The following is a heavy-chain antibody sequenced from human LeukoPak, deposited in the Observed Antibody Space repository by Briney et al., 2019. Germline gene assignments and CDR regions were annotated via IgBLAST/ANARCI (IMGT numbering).Heavy chain of an antibody. CDR1: GGSISSSSYY. J-gene: IGHJ4*02. Sequence: PETLSLTCTVSGGSISSSSYYWGWLHQPPGKGLEWIGSIYYSGSTYYNPSLKSRVTISVDTSKNQFSLKLSPVTAADTAVYYCARSLRYFDWSARGRFDYWGQGTLGTVSS. V-gene: IGHV4-39*01. CDR2: IYYSGST. CDR3: ARSLRYFDWSARGRFDY. D-gene: IGHD3-9*01.